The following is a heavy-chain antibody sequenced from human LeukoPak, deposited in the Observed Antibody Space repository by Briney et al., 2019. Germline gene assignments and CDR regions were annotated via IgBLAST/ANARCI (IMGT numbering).Heavy chain of an antibody. CDR2: INHSGST. CDR1: GGSFSGYY. Sequence: SETLSLTCAVYGGSFSGYYWSWIRQPPGKGLEWIGEINHSGSTNYNPSLKSRVTISVDTSKNQFSLELSSVTAADTAVYYCARVGKYYYGSGSYYTSGVDYWGQGTLVTVSS. V-gene: IGHV4-34*01. CDR3: ARVGKYYYGSGSYYTSGVDY. D-gene: IGHD3-10*01. J-gene: IGHJ4*02.